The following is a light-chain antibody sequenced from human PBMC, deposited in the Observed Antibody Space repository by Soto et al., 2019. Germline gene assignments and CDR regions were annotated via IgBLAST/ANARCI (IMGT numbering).Light chain of an antibody. J-gene: IGLJ1*01. CDR2: EVS. Sequence: SVLTQSASVSGSPGHSITISCTGTSSDVGGYNYVSWYQQHPGKAPKLLIYEVSNRPSGVSNRFSGSKSGNTASLTISGLQAEDEADYYCSSYTSSSPYVFGTGTKVTVL. CDR3: SSYTSSSPYV. CDR1: SSDVGGYNY. V-gene: IGLV2-14*01.